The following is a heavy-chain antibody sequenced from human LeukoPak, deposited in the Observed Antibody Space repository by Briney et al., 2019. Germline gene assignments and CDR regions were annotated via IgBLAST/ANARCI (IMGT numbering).Heavy chain of an antibody. CDR2: IYYSGST. V-gene: IGHV4-61*01. D-gene: IGHD1-26*01. Sequence: SETLSLTCSVSGGSVSSGSYYWSWIRQPPGKGLEWIGYIYYSGSTNYNPSLKSRVTISVDTSKNQFSLKLSSVTAADTTVYYCARDLTPIVGATYFDYWGQGTLVTVSS. CDR1: GGSVSSGSYY. CDR3: ARDLTPIVGATYFDY. J-gene: IGHJ4*02.